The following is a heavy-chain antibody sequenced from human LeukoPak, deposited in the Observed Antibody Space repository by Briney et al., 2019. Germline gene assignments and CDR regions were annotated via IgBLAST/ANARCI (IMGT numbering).Heavy chain of an antibody. V-gene: IGHV4-59*01. CDR1: GGSISSYY. CDR2: IYYSGST. CDR3: ARDSGPRFDY. J-gene: IGHJ4*02. D-gene: IGHD6-19*01. Sequence: SEALSLTCTVSGGSISSYYWSWIRQPPGKGLEWIGYIYYSGSTNYNPSLKSRVTISVDTSKNQFSLKVSSVTAADTAVYYCARDSGPRFDYWGQGTLVTVSS.